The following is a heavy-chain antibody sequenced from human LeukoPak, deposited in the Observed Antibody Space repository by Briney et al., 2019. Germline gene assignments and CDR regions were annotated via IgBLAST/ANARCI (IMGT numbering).Heavy chain of an antibody. D-gene: IGHD5-24*01. Sequence: ASVKVSCKASGYTFTGYYMHWVRQAPGQGLEWMGWINPNSGGTNYAQKFQGRVTMTRDTSISTAYMELSRLRSDDTAVYYCARDLQSRWLQFWYYYYIDVWGKGTTVTVSS. CDR2: INPNSGGT. CDR3: ARDLQSRWLQFWYYYYIDV. CDR1: GYTFTGYY. J-gene: IGHJ6*03. V-gene: IGHV1-2*02.